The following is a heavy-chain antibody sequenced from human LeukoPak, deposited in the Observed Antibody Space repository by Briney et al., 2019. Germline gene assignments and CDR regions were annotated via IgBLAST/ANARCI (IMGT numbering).Heavy chain of an antibody. CDR3: ARAIADTAMAPDY. CDR2: ISSSSSYI. V-gene: IGHV3-21*04. CDR1: GFTFSSYG. D-gene: IGHD5-18*01. Sequence: GGSLRLSCAGSGFTFSSYGMNWVRQAPGKGLEWVSSISSSSSYIYYADSVKGRFTISRDNAKNSLYLQMNSLRAEDTAVYYCARAIADTAMAPDYWGQGTLVTVSS. J-gene: IGHJ4*02.